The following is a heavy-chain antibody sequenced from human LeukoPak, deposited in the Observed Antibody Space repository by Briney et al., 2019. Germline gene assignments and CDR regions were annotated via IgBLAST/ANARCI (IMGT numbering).Heavy chain of an antibody. J-gene: IGHJ4*02. V-gene: IGHV3-21*03. D-gene: IGHD3-10*01. CDR2: ITSSSNYI. CDR3: ARDCWDYGSGSYCGIDY. CDR1: GFTFSSYN. Sequence: GGSVRLFCAASGFTFSSYNMKWVRQAPGKGLEWVSSITSSSNYIYYADSVKGRFTISRDNAKNSLYLQMNSVRAEDTSVYYCARDCWDYGSGSYCGIDYWGQGTLVTVSS.